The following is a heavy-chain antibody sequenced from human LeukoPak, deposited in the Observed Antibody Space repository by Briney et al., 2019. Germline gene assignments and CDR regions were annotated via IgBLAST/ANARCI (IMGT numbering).Heavy chain of an antibody. Sequence: PGGSLRLSCAASGFTFSSYAMSWVRQAPGKGLEWVSAISGSGGSTYYADSVKGRFTISRDNSKNALYLQMNSLRAEGTAVYYCESQYSSGWTQDWGQGTLVTVSS. D-gene: IGHD6-19*01. CDR3: ESQYSSGWTQD. V-gene: IGHV3-23*01. J-gene: IGHJ4*02. CDR1: GFTFSSYA. CDR2: ISGSGGST.